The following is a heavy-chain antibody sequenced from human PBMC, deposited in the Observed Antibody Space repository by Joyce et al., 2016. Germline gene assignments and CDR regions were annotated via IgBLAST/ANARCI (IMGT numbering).Heavy chain of an antibody. J-gene: IGHJ4*02. CDR2: IDPNDSGT. Sequence: EDHLVQSGAEMKKPGESLRISCMVSGYTFVNYWISWVRQMPGKGREWMGRIDPNDSGTDYSPSFQGHVTISADKSISTAYLQWSSLKASDTAIYYCARHQGGGNFVPFDYWGQGTLVTVSS. V-gene: IGHV5-10-1*03. CDR1: GYTFVNYW. D-gene: IGHD4-23*01. CDR3: ARHQGGGNFVPFDY.